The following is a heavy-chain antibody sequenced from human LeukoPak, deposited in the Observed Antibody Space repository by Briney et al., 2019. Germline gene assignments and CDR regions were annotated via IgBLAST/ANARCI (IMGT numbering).Heavy chain of an antibody. CDR2: ITATSSST. CDR1: GFTFSGYW. Sequence: GGSLRLSCAASGFTFSGYWMDWVRQAPGKGLEWVSAITATSSSTHDADSVQGRFTISRDNSKNTLYLQMNSLRPEDTAIYYCAKLFESGTYNNFFHYWGQGTLVTVFS. D-gene: IGHD3-10*01. V-gene: IGHV3-23*01. J-gene: IGHJ4*02. CDR3: AKLFESGTYNNFFHY.